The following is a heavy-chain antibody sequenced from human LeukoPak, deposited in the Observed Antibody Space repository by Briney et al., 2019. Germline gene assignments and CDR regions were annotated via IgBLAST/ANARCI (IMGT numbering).Heavy chain of an antibody. Sequence: GSLRLSCAASGFTFSDYYMSWIRQAPGKGLEWVSYISSSSSYTNYADSVKGRFTISRDNAKNSLYLQMNSLRAEDTAVYYCATGIGHYYGSGSYPAYWGQGTLVTVSS. D-gene: IGHD3-10*01. J-gene: IGHJ4*02. CDR2: ISSSSSYT. CDR1: GFTFSDYY. CDR3: ATGIGHYYGSGSYPAY. V-gene: IGHV3-11*06.